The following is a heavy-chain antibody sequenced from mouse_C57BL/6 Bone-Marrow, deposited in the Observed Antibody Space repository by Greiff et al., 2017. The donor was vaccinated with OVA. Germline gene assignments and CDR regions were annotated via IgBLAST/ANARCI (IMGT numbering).Heavy chain of an antibody. D-gene: IGHD1-1*01. CDR2: IDPSDSYT. J-gene: IGHJ4*01. CDR1: GYTFPSYW. Sequence: QVQLQQPGAELVRPGTSVKLSCKASGYTFPSYWMHWVKQRPGQGLEWIGVIDPSDSYTNYNQKFKGKATLTVDTSSSTAYMQLRRLTSEDSAVYYCARRAVVAPPYAMDYWGQGTSVTVSS. V-gene: IGHV1-59*01. CDR3: ARRAVVAPPYAMDY.